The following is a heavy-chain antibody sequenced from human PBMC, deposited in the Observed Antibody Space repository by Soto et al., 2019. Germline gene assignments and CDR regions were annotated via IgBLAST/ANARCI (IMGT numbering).Heavy chain of an antibody. CDR2: ISAYNGNT. V-gene: IGHV1-18*01. D-gene: IGHD2-21*01. CDR3: AREFQSLTNTWRECFQP. J-gene: IGHJ1*01. CDR1: GYTFTSYG. Sequence: ASVKVSCKASGYTFTSYGISWVRQAPGQGLEWMGWISAYNGNTNYAQKLQGRVTFTRDTSATTVYMELSSLRSEDTAVYYCAREFQSLTNTWRECFQPWGQGTLVTVSS.